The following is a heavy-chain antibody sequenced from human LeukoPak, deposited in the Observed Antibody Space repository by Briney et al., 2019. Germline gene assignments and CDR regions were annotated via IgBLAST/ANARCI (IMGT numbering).Heavy chain of an antibody. CDR3: ARLIYSSGYYLDF. CDR1: GGSISSSSYY. D-gene: IGHD3-22*01. J-gene: IGHJ4*02. V-gene: IGHV4-39*01. CDR2: IYYSGST. Sequence: PSETLSLTCTVSGGSISSSSYYWGWIRQPPGKGLEWIGSIYYSGSTYYNPSLKSRVTISVDTSKNQFSLKLSSVTAADTAVYYCARLIYSSGYYLDFWGQGTLVTVSS.